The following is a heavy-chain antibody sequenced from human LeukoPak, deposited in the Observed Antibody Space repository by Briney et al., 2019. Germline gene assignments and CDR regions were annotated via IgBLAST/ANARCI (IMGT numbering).Heavy chain of an antibody. CDR1: GFPFSSYW. CDR2: ISSDGIST. CDR3: ARSREPGRDGDY. V-gene: IGHV3-74*01. J-gene: IGHJ4*02. Sequence: GGSLRLSCAASGFPFSSYWMHWVRQVPGKGLVWVSRISSDGISTAYADSVKGRFTLSRDNAKNTVYLQMDNLRAGDTAVYYCARSREPGRDGDYWGQGTLVTVSS. D-gene: IGHD5-24*01.